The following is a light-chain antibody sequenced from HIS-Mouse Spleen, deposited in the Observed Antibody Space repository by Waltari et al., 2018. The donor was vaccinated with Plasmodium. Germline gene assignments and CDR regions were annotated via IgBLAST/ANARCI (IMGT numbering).Light chain of an antibody. J-gene: IGLJ3*02. CDR1: ALPKQY. CDR2: KDS. CDR3: YSTDSSGNHRV. V-gene: IGLV3-10*01. Sequence: SYELTQPPSVSVSPGQTARITCSGDALPKQYAYWYQQKPGQAPVLVIYKDSERPSGIPERFSGSSSGTMAILTISGAQVEDEADYYCYSTDSSGNHRVFGGGTKLTVL.